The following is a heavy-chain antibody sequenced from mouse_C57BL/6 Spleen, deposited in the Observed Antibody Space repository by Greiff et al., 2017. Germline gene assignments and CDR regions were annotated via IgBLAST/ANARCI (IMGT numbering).Heavy chain of an antibody. Sequence: QVQLQQPGAELVRPGSSVKLSCKASGYTFTSYWMHWVKQRPRQGLEWIGNIDPSDSETHYNQKFKDKATMTVDKSSSTAYMQLSSLTSEDSAVYYCARSDDYGPFAYWGQGTLVTVSA. CDR2: IDPSDSET. CDR1: GYTFTSYW. CDR3: ARSDDYGPFAY. J-gene: IGHJ3*01. V-gene: IGHV1-52*01. D-gene: IGHD2-4*01.